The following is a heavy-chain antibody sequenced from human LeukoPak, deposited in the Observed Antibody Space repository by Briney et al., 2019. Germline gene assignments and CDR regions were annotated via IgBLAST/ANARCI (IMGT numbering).Heavy chain of an antibody. D-gene: IGHD7-27*01. Sequence: RASETLSLTCAVYGGSFSGYYWSWIRQPPGKGLEWIGEINHSGSTNYNPSLKSRVTISVDTSKNQFSLKLSSVTAADTAVYYCARELGRGAFDIWGQGTMVTVSS. CDR2: INHSGST. J-gene: IGHJ3*02. V-gene: IGHV4-34*01. CDR1: GGSFSGYY. CDR3: ARELGRGAFDI.